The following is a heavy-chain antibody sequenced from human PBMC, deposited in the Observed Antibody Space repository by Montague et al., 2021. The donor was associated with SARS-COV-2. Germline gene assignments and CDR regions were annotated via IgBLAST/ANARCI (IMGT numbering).Heavy chain of an antibody. Sequence: SETLSLTCTVTSGSLSYHHWRWTQQSPGKGLAWICYVYDNVNMLFNPSLRSRVSISADTSKSQFSLRLTSVTAADSARYYCARNMAYWGQGILVTV. D-gene: IGHD2/OR15-2a*01. J-gene: IGHJ4*02. V-gene: IGHV4-4*09. CDR1: SGSLSYHH. CDR3: ARNMAY. CDR2: VYDNVNM.